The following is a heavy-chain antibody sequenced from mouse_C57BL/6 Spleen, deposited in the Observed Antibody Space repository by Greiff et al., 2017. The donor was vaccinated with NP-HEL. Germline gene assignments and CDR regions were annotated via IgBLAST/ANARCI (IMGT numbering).Heavy chain of an antibody. CDR1: GYTFTSYW. J-gene: IGHJ1*03. D-gene: IGHD1-1*01. Sequence: QVQLQQPGAELVMPGASVKLSCKASGYTFTSYWMHWVKQRPGQGLEWIGEIDPSDSYTNYNQKFKGKSTLTVENSTSTAYMQLSSLTSEDSAVYYCALYYYGSSPYWYFDVWGTGTTVTVSS. CDR2: IDPSDSYT. V-gene: IGHV1-69*01. CDR3: ALYYYGSSPYWYFDV.